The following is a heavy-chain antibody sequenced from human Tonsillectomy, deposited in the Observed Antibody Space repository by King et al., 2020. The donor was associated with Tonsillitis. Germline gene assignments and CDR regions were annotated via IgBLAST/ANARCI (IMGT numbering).Heavy chain of an antibody. Sequence: VQLVESGGGLVKPGGSLRLCCAASEFSFSTYTMNWVRQDPGKGLEWVSSIGSSGGYLYYADSVKGRFTIIRDNAENSLYLQMNSLRAEDTAVYYCARVKKYYYDSSGYPLDTFDIWGQGTMVTVSS. J-gene: IGHJ3*02. CDR2: IGSSGGYL. D-gene: IGHD3-22*01. V-gene: IGHV3-21*01. CDR3: ARVKKYYYDSSGYPLDTFDI. CDR1: EFSFSTYT.